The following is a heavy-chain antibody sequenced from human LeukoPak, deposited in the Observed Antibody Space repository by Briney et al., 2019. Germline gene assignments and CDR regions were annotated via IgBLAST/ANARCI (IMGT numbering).Heavy chain of an antibody. V-gene: IGHV4-39*07. D-gene: IGHD3-10*01. CDR1: GGSISSSSYY. CDR2: IYYSGST. CDR3: ARAGGYWFDP. Sequence: PSETLSLTCTVSGGSISSSSYYWGWIRQPPGKGLEWIGSIYYSGSTYYNPSLKSRVTISVDKSKNQFSLKLSSVTAADTAVYYCARAGGYWFDPWGQGTLVTVSS. J-gene: IGHJ5*02.